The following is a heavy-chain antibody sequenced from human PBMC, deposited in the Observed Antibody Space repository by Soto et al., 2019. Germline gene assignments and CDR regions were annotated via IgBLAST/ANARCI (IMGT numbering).Heavy chain of an antibody. CDR3: ARDRSTYGGGGTGEVKENWFDP. CDR1: GGSISRYY. J-gene: IGHJ5*02. CDR2: AYYSGDT. D-gene: IGHD2-8*01. Sequence: SETLSLTCSVSGGSISRYYWSWIRQPPGKGLEWIGYAYYSGDTGYNPSLKSRVTMAVDTSKSQVSLKLSSVTAADTAVYYCARDRSTYGGGGTGEVKENWFDPWGQGALVTAPQ. V-gene: IGHV4-59*01.